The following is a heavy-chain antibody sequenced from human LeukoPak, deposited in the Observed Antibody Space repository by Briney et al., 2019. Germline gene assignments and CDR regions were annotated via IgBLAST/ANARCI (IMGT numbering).Heavy chain of an antibody. Sequence: ASVKVSCKASGYTFTSYDINWVRQATGQGLEWMGWMNPNSGNTGYAQKFQGRVTMTRNTSISTAYMELSSLRSEDTAVYYCEATQLGTMVRDDYWGQGTLVTVSS. CDR1: GYTFTSYD. CDR2: MNPNSGNT. CDR3: EATQLGTMVRDDY. D-gene: IGHD3-10*01. J-gene: IGHJ4*02. V-gene: IGHV1-8*01.